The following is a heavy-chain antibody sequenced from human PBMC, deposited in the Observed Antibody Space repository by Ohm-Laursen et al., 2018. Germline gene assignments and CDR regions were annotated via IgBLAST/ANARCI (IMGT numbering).Heavy chain of an antibody. CDR2: ISSSGSTI. CDR1: GFTFSDYY. Sequence: SLRLSCTASGFTFSDYYMSWIRQAPGKGLEWVSYISSSGSTIYYADSVKGRFTISRDNAKNSLYLQMNILRAEDTAVYYCYSSSWSDAFDIWGQGTMVTVSS. CDR3: YSSSWSDAFDI. J-gene: IGHJ3*02. D-gene: IGHD6-13*01. V-gene: IGHV3-11*01.